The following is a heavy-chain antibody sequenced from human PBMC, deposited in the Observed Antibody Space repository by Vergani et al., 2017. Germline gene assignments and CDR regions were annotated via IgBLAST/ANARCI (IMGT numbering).Heavy chain of an antibody. CDR3: VRIRGGYCSGGSCSDFDY. J-gene: IGHJ4*02. D-gene: IGHD2-15*01. CDR1: GFSLTTGGEG. CDR2: VYWNDDE. V-gene: IGHV2-5*01. Sequence: QITLRESGPTLVKPTQTPTLTCTFSGFSLTTGGEGVGWIRQPPGRALEWLAFVYWNDDERYSPSLKSRVTITKDTSKNEVILTMATMDPVDTATYYCVRIRGGYCSGGSCSDFDYWGQGTLATVSS.